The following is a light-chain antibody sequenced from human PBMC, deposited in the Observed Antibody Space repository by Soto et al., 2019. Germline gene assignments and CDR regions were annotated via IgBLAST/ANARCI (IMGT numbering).Light chain of an antibody. CDR2: GAS. CDR1: QSVSSSY. V-gene: IGKV3-20*01. Sequence: EIVLTQSPGTLSLSPGERATLSCRASQSVSSSYLAWYQQKPGQAPMLLIYGASSRATGIPDRFSGSGSGTDFTLTISRLEPEDFALYYCQQYGSSPPNTFGQGTKLEIK. J-gene: IGKJ2*01. CDR3: QQYGSSPPNT.